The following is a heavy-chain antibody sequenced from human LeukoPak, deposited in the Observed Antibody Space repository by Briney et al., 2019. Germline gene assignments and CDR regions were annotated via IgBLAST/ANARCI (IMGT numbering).Heavy chain of an antibody. Sequence: ASVKVSSKASGYTFTGYYMHWVRQAPGQGLEWMGWINPNSGGTNYAQKFQGRVTMTRDTSISTAYMELSRLRSDDTAVYYCAIDRPTRYYDSSGFDYWGQGTLVTVSS. J-gene: IGHJ4*02. CDR1: GYTFTGYY. D-gene: IGHD3-22*01. CDR2: INPNSGGT. V-gene: IGHV1-2*02. CDR3: AIDRPTRYYDSSGFDY.